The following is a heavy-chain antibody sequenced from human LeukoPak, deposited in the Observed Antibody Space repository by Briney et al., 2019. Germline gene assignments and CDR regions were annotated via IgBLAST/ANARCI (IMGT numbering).Heavy chain of an antibody. Sequence: SETLSLTCTVSGGSISSSSYYWGWIRQPPGKGLEWVGRIHTSGSTNYNPSLKSRVTISVDTSKNQFSLKLSSVTAADTAVYYCARGYSSSWYDGWFDPWGQGTLVTVSS. CDR1: GGSISSSSYY. V-gene: IGHV4-39*07. CDR2: IHTSGST. CDR3: ARGYSSSWYDGWFDP. J-gene: IGHJ5*02. D-gene: IGHD6-13*01.